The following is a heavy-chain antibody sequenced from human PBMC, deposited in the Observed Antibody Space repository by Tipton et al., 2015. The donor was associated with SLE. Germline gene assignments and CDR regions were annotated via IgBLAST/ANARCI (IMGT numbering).Heavy chain of an antibody. V-gene: IGHV4-39*07. Sequence: TLSLTCIVSGGSISSSSYYWGWIRQPPGKGLEWIGSIYYSGSTYYNPSLKSRVTISVDTSKNQFSLKLSSVTAADTAVYYCARRTGGVTLGYWGQGTLVTVSS. CDR2: IYYSGST. CDR3: ARRTGGVTLGY. CDR1: GGSISSSSYY. D-gene: IGHD2-21*02. J-gene: IGHJ4*02.